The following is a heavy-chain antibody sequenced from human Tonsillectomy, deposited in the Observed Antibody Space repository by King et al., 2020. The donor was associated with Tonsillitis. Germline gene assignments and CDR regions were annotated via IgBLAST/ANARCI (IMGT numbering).Heavy chain of an antibody. J-gene: IGHJ1*01. CDR3: ARESNYDYETSGYYYHGFQH. Sequence: VQLQQWGAGLLKPSETLSLTCAVYGGSFSGYYWSWIRQPPGKGLEWIGEINHSGSTNYNPSLKSRVTISVDTSKNQFSLKLTSVTAADTAVYYCARESNYDYETSGYYYHGFQHWGQGTLVTVSS. V-gene: IGHV4-34*01. CDR2: INHSGST. D-gene: IGHD3-22*01. CDR1: GGSFSGYY.